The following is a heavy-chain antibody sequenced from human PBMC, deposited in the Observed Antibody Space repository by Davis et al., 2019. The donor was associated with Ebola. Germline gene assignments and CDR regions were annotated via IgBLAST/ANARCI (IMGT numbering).Heavy chain of an antibody. CDR2: INPNSGGT. Sequence: ASVEVSCKASGYTFTGYYMHWVRQAPGQGLEWMGRINPNSGGTNYAQKFQGRVTMTRDTSISTAYMELSRLRSDDTAVYYCARVPQYCTNGVCYTDFDYWGQGTLVTVSS. V-gene: IGHV1-2*06. D-gene: IGHD2-8*01. CDR3: ARVPQYCTNGVCYTDFDY. J-gene: IGHJ4*02. CDR1: GYTFTGYY.